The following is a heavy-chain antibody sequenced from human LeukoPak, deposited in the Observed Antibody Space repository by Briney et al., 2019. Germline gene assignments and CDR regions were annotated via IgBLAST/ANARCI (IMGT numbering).Heavy chain of an antibody. V-gene: IGHV1-2*04. CDR3: ARVSLIYGSGSYYQSPLTY. CDR2: INRNSGVT. J-gene: IGHJ4*02. Sequence: ASVKVSCKTSGYSFIDYYVHWVRQAPGQGLEWMGWINRNSGVTNCAQKFLAWVTMTRDTSISTAYMEFNRLRSGDTAIYYCARVSLIYGSGSYYQSPLTYWGQGALVTVS. D-gene: IGHD3-10*01. CDR1: GYSFIDYY.